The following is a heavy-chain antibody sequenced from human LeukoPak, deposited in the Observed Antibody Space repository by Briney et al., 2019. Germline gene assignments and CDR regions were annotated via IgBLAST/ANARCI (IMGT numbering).Heavy chain of an antibody. D-gene: IGHD2-2*01. V-gene: IGHV3-23*01. J-gene: IGHJ3*02. CDR2: ISGSGGST. Sequence: GGSLRLSCAASGFTFSTFAMIWVRQPPGKGLEWVSAISGSGGSTYYADSVKGRFTISRDSSKNTLYLQMNSLRAEDTAVYYCARYCSSTSCYFPDAFDIWGQGTMVTVSS. CDR1: GFTFSTFA. CDR3: ARYCSSTSCYFPDAFDI.